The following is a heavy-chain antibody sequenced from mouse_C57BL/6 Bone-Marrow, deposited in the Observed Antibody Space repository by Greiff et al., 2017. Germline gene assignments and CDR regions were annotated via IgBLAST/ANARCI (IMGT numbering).Heavy chain of an antibody. CDR3: ASNWDYFDY. Sequence: VQLQQSGAELVRPGTSVKVSCKASGYAFTNYLIEWVKQRPGQGLEWIGVINPGSGGTNYNEKFKGKATLTADKSSSTAYMQLSSLTSEDSAVYFCASNWDYFDYWGQGTTLTVSS. D-gene: IGHD4-1*01. CDR2: INPGSGGT. V-gene: IGHV1-54*01. CDR1: GYAFTNYL. J-gene: IGHJ2*01.